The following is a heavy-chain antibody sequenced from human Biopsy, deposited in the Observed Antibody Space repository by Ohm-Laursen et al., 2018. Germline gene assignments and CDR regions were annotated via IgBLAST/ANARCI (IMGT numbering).Heavy chain of an antibody. CDR2: IDSSAAST. CDR1: GFTFKNYA. J-gene: IGHJ4*02. V-gene: IGHV3-23*01. D-gene: IGHD4-17*01. Sequence: LSPTCAASGFTFKNYAMNWVRQAPGKGLDWVSSIDSSAASTFYADSVKGRFTISRDNSKNTLFLQMNSLRAADTAIYYCASDLNGDPSAFDYRGQGTPVTVSS. CDR3: ASDLNGDPSAFDY.